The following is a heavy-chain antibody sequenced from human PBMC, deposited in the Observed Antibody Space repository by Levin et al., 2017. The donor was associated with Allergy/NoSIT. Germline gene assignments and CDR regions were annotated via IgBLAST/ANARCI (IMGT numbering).Heavy chain of an antibody. CDR1: GFTFSSYA. CDR3: ASGGDYYYYYGMDV. Sequence: GGSLRLSCAASGFTFSSYAMHWVRQAPGKGLEWVAVISYDGSNKYYADSVKGRFTISRDNSKNTLYLQMNSLRAEDTAVYYCASGGDYYYYYGMDVWGQGTTVTVSS. CDR2: ISYDGSNK. V-gene: IGHV3-30-3*01. J-gene: IGHJ6*02. D-gene: IGHD3-16*01.